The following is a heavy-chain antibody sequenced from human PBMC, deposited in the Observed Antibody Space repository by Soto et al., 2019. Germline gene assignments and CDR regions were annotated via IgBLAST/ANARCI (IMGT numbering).Heavy chain of an antibody. CDR3: ARTTGRHLDF. J-gene: IGHJ4*02. CDR1: YGSISVSNVF. V-gene: IGHV4-39*01. D-gene: IGHD4-4*01. CDR2: IYYSGTA. Sequence: SETLSHTCTVSYGSISVSNVFLGWVRQPPGKGLEWIGNIYYSGTAYFNPSLGTRVTFPVDTSKNQFSLTLYSVTAADTAVYYCARTTGRHLDFWGQGILVTVSS.